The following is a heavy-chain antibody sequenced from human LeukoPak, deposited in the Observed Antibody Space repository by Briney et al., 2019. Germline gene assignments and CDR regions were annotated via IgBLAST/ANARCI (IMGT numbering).Heavy chain of an antibody. D-gene: IGHD2/OR15-2a*01. CDR2: IKQDGSEK. Sequence: GGSLRLSCAASGFTVSSNYMSWVRQAPGKGLEWVANIKQDGSEKYYVDSVKGRFTISRDNAKNSLSLQMNSLRAEDTAVYYCARDFPRNPYWGQGTLVTVSS. V-gene: IGHV3-7*01. CDR3: ARDFPRNPY. J-gene: IGHJ4*02. CDR1: GFTVSSNY.